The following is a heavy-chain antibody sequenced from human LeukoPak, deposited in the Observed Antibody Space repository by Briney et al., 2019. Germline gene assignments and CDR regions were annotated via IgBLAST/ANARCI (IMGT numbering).Heavy chain of an antibody. CDR2: IGNDGRDQ. D-gene: IGHD3-16*01. CDR3: TGDLMCGFDY. J-gene: IGHJ4*01. CDR1: GFTFNGHA. V-gene: IGHV3-30*02. Sequence: PGGSLRLSCAASGFTFNGHAMHWVRQTPGVGLEWVASIGNDGRDQHYSESVKGRFTISRDNSKNTLFLQLNSLRPEDTALYLCTGDLMCGFDYSGQRTLVTVSS.